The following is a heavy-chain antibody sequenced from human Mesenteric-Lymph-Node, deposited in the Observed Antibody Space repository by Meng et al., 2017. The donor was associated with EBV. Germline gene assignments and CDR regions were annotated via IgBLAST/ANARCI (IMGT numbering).Heavy chain of an antibody. Sequence: QGQLVKSGAEGKKPGASVMVSCKASGYSFTYYTMHWVRQASGQRLEWMGWINAGNGNTKYSQKFQGRVTITRDTSASTVSMEVSSLRSEDTAVYYCARSGGDYDRGWFDPWGQGTLVTVSS. V-gene: IGHV1-3*01. D-gene: IGHD2-21*02. CDR1: GYSFTYYT. J-gene: IGHJ5*02. CDR2: INAGNGNT. CDR3: ARSGGDYDRGWFDP.